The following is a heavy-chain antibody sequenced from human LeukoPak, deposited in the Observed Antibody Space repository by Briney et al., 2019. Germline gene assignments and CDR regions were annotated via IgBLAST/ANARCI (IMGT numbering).Heavy chain of an antibody. CDR3: ARDYRQWLVPYYYGMDV. Sequence: ASVKVSCKASGYTFTSYAMHWVRQAPGQRLEWMGWINAGNGNTKYSQKFQGRVTITGDTSASTAYMELSSLRSEDTAVYYCARDYRQWLVPYYYGMDVWGQGTTVTVSS. J-gene: IGHJ6*02. D-gene: IGHD6-19*01. V-gene: IGHV1-3*01. CDR2: INAGNGNT. CDR1: GYTFTSYA.